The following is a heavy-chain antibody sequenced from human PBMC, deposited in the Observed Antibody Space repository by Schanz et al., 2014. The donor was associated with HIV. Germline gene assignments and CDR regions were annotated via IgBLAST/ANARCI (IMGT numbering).Heavy chain of an antibody. Sequence: DVQLLESGGDQVQSGGSLTVSCAASGFIFSTYAMTWVRQAPGKGLEWASVISARADNTYYANSVKGRFMISRDNSKNTLYLQMNSLRREDTAVYYCARETSGFSTSWPPRYHYYGMDVWGQGTTVTVSS. CDR3: ARETSGFSTSWPPRYHYYGMDV. CDR2: ISARADNT. CDR1: GFIFSTYA. D-gene: IGHD6-13*01. J-gene: IGHJ6*02. V-gene: IGHV3-23*01.